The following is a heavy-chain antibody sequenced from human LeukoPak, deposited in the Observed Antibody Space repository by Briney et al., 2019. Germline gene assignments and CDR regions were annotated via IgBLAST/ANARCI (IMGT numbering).Heavy chain of an antibody. Sequence: GGSLGLSCAASGFTFSSYALHWVRQAPGKGLEWVAVISYDGSNKYYADSVKGRFTISRDNSKNTLYLQMNGLRADDTAVYYCARVGYYYDTSGYPGYFDFWGQGTLVTVSS. CDR1: GFTFSSYA. V-gene: IGHV3-30-3*01. CDR2: ISYDGSNK. J-gene: IGHJ4*02. CDR3: ARVGYYYDTSGYPGYFDF. D-gene: IGHD3-22*01.